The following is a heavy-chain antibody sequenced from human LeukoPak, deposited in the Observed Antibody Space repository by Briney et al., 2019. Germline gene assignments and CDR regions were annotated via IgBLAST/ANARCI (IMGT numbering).Heavy chain of an antibody. CDR1: GYTFTSYY. CDR2: INPSGGST. J-gene: IGHJ4*02. V-gene: IGHV1-46*01. Sequence: GASVKVSCKASGYTFTSYYMHWVRQAPGQGLEWMGIINPSGGSTSYAQKFQGRVTMTRDTSTSTVYMEPSSLRSEDTAVYYCARDSYYDFWSGYYTLTFDYWGQGTLVTVSS. CDR3: ARDSYYDFWSGYYTLTFDY. D-gene: IGHD3-3*01.